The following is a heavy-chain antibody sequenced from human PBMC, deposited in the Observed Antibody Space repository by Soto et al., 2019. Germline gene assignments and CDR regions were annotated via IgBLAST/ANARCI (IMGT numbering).Heavy chain of an antibody. D-gene: IGHD6-19*01. CDR2: IIPIFGTA. CDR3: ARGHSSGWHYFDY. Sequence: SVKVSCKASGGTSSSYAISWVRQAPGQGLEWMGGIIPIFGTANYAQKFQGRVTITADESTSTAYMELSSLRSEDTAVYYCARGHSSGWHYFDYWGHGTLVTVSP. V-gene: IGHV1-69*13. CDR1: GGTSSSYA. J-gene: IGHJ4*01.